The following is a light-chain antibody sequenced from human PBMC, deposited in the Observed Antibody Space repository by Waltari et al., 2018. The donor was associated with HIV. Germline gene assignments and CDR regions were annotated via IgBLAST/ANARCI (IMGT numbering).Light chain of an antibody. V-gene: IGKV3-11*01. CDR1: QTVGSF. CDR3: QQRTNWLWT. J-gene: IGKJ1*01. Sequence: VLTQSPATLSLSPGERATLSCRASQTVGSFLAWSQQRPGQAPRLLIYDASNRATDIPGRFSGSGSGTDFTLTISSLEPEDFAVYYCQQRTNWLWTFGQGTMVEIK. CDR2: DAS.